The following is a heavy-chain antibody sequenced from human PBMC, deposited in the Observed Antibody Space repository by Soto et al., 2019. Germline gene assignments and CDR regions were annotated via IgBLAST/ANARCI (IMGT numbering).Heavy chain of an antibody. CDR3: GSSPVMYGRYKYNWFDP. V-gene: IGHV1-8*01. D-gene: IGHD3-10*02. J-gene: IGHJ5*02. CDR2: MNPNRGNT. Sequence: ASVKVSCKASGYTFTSYDINWVRQATGQGIERMGWMNPNRGNTGYAQKVQGRVTMTRNTSISTAYMELSSLRSEETAGEYCGSSPVMYGRYKYNWFDPWGQGTLVTVSS. CDR1: GYTFTSYD.